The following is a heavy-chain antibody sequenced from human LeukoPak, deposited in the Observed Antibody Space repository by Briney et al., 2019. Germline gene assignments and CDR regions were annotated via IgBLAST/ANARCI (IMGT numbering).Heavy chain of an antibody. D-gene: IGHD6-19*01. CDR2: LNGGGSTK. J-gene: IGHJ4*01. Sequence: GGSLRLSCAASGFTFSTSGMGWVRQAPGKGLEWVATLNGGGSTKYYVDSVKGRFTISRDNTKNSLYLHMNSLRAEDTAVYYCAKGMYSSGWSYYDYWGHRALGTASS. V-gene: IGHV3-7*01. CDR3: AKGMYSSGWSYYDY. CDR1: GFTFSTSG.